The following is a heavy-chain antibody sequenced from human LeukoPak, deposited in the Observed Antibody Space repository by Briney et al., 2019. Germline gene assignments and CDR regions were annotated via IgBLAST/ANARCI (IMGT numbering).Heavy chain of an antibody. V-gene: IGHV4-4*07. CDR3: ARFRVTTVTKGLDY. D-gene: IGHD4-17*01. Sequence: PETLSLTCTVSGGSISSYYWSWIRQPAGKGLEWIGRIYTSGSTNYNPSLKSRVTMSVDTSKNQFSLKLSSVTAADTAVYYCARFRVTTVTKGLDYWGQGTLVTVSS. J-gene: IGHJ4*02. CDR2: IYTSGST. CDR1: GGSISSYY.